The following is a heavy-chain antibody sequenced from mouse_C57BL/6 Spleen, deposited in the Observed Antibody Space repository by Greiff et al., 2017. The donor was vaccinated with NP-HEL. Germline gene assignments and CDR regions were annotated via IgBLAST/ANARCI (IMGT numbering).Heavy chain of an antibody. D-gene: IGHD1-1*01. CDR3: AREDYYYGSSYGDAMDY. V-gene: IGHV1-54*01. CDR1: GYAFTNYL. Sequence: VKLQESGAELVRPGTSVKVSCKASGYAFTNYLIEWVKQRPGQGLEWIGVINPGSGGTNYNEKFKGKATLTADKSSSTAYMQLSSLTSEDSAVYFCAREDYYYGSSYGDAMDYWGQGTSVTVSS. CDR2: INPGSGGT. J-gene: IGHJ4*01.